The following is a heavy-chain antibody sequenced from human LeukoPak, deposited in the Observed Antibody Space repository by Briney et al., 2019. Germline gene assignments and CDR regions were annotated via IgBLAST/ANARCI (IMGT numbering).Heavy chain of an antibody. CDR1: GGSISSGGYY. V-gene: IGHV4-31*03. CDR3: ARDRVVGATSLYYFDY. D-gene: IGHD1-26*01. CDR2: IYYSGST. Sequence: SETLSLTCTVSGGSISSGGYYWSWIRQHPGKGLVWIGYIYYSGSTYYNPSLKSRVTISVDTSKNQFSLKLSSVTAADTAVYYCARDRVVGATSLYYFDYWGQGTLVTVSS. J-gene: IGHJ4*02.